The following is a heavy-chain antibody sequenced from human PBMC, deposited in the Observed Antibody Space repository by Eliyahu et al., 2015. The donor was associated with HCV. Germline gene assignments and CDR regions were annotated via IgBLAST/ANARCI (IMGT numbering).Heavy chain of an antibody. J-gene: IGHJ4*02. Sequence: EVHLVESGGSLIQPGGSLRLSCAASGFSVSDXYMSWVRQAPGKGPEWVSLLYAAGRTSYADSVRGRFIISKDNSKNTLYLQMNSLRVDDTAIYFCAREELVGTFDSWGQGTLVSVSS. CDR2: LYAAGRT. CDR1: GFSVSDXY. CDR3: AREELVGTFDS. V-gene: IGHV3-53*01. D-gene: IGHD1-26*01.